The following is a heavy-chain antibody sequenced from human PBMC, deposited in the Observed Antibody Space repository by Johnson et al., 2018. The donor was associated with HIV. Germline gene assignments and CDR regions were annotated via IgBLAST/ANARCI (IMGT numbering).Heavy chain of an antibody. V-gene: IGHV3-33*01. CDR1: GFTFSSYG. CDR2: IWYDGSNK. CDR3: ASLIAAAGDDAFDI. D-gene: IGHD6-13*01. Sequence: QVQLVESGGGVVQPGRSLRLSCAASGFTFSSYGMHWVRQAPGKGLEWVAVIWYDGSNKYYADSVKGRFTISRDNSKNTLYLQMSSLRAEDTAVYYCASLIAAAGDDAFDIWGQGTMVTVSS. J-gene: IGHJ3*02.